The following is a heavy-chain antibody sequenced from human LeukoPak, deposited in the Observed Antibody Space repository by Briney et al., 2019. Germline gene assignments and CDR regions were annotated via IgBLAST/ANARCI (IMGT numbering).Heavy chain of an antibody. D-gene: IGHD5-24*01. Sequence: PGGSLRLSCVVSEFSASNYWMSWVRQAPGKGLEWVANIRQDGSQENYVDSVKGRFTISRDNAKNSLYLQMNSLRAEDTAVYYCAREWRPLPIKEKATRGDGMDVWGQGTTVTVSS. CDR3: AREWRPLPIKEKATRGDGMDV. CDR2: IRQDGSQE. J-gene: IGHJ6*02. V-gene: IGHV3-7*01. CDR1: EFSASNYW.